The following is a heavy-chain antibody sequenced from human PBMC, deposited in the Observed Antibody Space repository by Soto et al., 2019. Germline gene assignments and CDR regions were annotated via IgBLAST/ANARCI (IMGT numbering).Heavy chain of an antibody. D-gene: IGHD2-2*02. V-gene: IGHV3-48*01. CDR1: GFIFSSYN. CDR2: ISRDSGIV. CDR3: AREKVVPDAITALDGFDF. J-gene: IGHJ3*01. Sequence: DVQLVESGGDLVQPGGSLRLSCEASGFIFSSYNMNWVRQAPGKGLEWVSYISRDSGIVYYADSVKGRFTISRDNAKNSLYLEINSLRADDTAVYYCAREKVVPDAITALDGFDFWGQGTRVTVSS.